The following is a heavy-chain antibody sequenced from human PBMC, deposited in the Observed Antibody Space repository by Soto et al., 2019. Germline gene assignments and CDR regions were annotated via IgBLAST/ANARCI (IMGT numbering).Heavy chain of an antibody. Sequence: LRLSCAASGFTFSSYAMSWVRQAPGKGLEWVSAISGSGGSTYYADSVKGRFTISRDNSKNTLYLQMNSLRAEDTAVYYCAKDEVPLSAFDIWGQGTMVTVSS. V-gene: IGHV3-23*01. J-gene: IGHJ3*02. CDR3: AKDEVPLSAFDI. D-gene: IGHD1-1*01. CDR1: GFTFSSYA. CDR2: ISGSGGST.